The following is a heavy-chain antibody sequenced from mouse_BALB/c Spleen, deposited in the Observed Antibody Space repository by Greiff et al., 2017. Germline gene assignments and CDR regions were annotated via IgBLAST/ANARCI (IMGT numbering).Heavy chain of an antibody. CDR3: ARGGHYYGSYWYFDV. J-gene: IGHJ1*01. Sequence: EVHLVESGGGLVKPGGSLKLSCAASGFTFSSYAMSWVRQSPEKRLEWVAEISSGGSYTYYPDTVTGRFTISRDNAKNTLYLKMSSLRSEDTAMYYCARGGHYYGSYWYFDVGGAGTTVTVSS. D-gene: IGHD1-2*01. CDR2: ISSGGSYT. CDR1: GFTFSSYA. V-gene: IGHV5-9-4*01.